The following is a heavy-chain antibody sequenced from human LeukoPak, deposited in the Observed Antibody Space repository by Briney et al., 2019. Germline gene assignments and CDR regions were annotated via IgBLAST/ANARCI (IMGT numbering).Heavy chain of an antibody. Sequence: ASVKVSCKASGYTFTGYYMHWVRQAPGQGLEWMGWINPNSGGTNYAQKFQGRVTMTRDMSTSTVYMELSSLRSEDTAVYYCATGSYSGSHPYWGQGTLVTVSS. J-gene: IGHJ4*02. D-gene: IGHD1-26*01. CDR2: INPNSGGT. CDR3: ATGSYSGSHPY. CDR1: GYTFTGYY. V-gene: IGHV1-2*02.